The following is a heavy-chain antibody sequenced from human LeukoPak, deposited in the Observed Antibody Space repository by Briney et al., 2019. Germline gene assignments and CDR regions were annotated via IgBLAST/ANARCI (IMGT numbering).Heavy chain of an antibody. CDR1: GFTFSSHW. J-gene: IGHJ4*02. D-gene: IGHD6-19*01. CDR2: IKQDGSEK. V-gene: IGHV3-7*01. CDR3: ARPTGGYSSGWYQIEY. Sequence: GGSLRLSCAASGFTFSSHWMTWVRQAPGKGLEWVANIKQDGSEKYYVDSVKGRFTISRDNAKNSLYLQMNSLRAEDTAVYYCARPTGGYSSGWYQIEYWGQGTLVTVSS.